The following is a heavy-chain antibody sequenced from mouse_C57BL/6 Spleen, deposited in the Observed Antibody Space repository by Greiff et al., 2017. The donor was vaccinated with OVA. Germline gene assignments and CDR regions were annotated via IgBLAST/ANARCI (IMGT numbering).Heavy chain of an antibody. V-gene: IGHV1-50*01. CDR3: ARARMGVATENFDY. Sequence: QVQLQQPGAELVKPGASVKLSCKASGYTFTSYWMQWVKQRPGQGLEWIGEIDPSDSYTNYNQKFKGKATLTVDTSSSTAYMQLSSLTSEDSAVYYCARARMGVATENFDYWGQGTTLTVSS. D-gene: IGHD1-1*01. J-gene: IGHJ2*01. CDR2: IDPSDSYT. CDR1: GYTFTSYW.